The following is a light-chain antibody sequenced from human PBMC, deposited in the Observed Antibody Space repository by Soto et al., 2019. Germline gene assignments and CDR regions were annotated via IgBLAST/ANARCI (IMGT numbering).Light chain of an antibody. CDR1: HSVSSY. Sequence: MTQSPGTLSLSPGERATLSCGASHSVSSYLAWYQQKPGKAPKLLIYAASTLQSGVPSRFSGSGSGTDFTLTISCLQSEDFATYYCQQYYSYPLTFGGGTKV. CDR2: AAS. CDR3: QQYYSYPLT. J-gene: IGKJ4*01. V-gene: IGKV1-8*01.